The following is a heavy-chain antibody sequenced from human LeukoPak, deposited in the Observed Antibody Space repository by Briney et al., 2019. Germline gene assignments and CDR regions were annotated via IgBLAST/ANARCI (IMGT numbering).Heavy chain of an antibody. CDR3: ARGLLGGSYYYYYYMDV. Sequence: SVKVSCKASGGTFSSYAISWVRQAPGQGLEWMGGIISIFGTANYAQKFQGRVTITADESTSTAYMELSSLRSEDTAVYYCARGLLGGSYYYYYYMDVWGKGTTVTVSS. D-gene: IGHD1-26*01. J-gene: IGHJ6*03. V-gene: IGHV1-69*01. CDR1: GGTFSSYA. CDR2: IISIFGTA.